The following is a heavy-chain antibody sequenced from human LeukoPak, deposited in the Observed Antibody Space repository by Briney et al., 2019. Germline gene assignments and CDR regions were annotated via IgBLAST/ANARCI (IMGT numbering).Heavy chain of an antibody. CDR1: GGTFSSYA. J-gene: IGHJ5*02. CDR3: ARSRHYDILTGYYQYNWFDP. Sequence: GASVKVSCKASGGTFSSYAISWVRQAPGQGLEWMGRIIPILGIANYAQKFQGRVTITADKSTSTAYMELRSLRSDDTAVYYCARSRHYDILTGYYQYNWFDPWGQGTLVTVSS. CDR2: IIPILGIA. D-gene: IGHD3-9*01. V-gene: IGHV1-69*04.